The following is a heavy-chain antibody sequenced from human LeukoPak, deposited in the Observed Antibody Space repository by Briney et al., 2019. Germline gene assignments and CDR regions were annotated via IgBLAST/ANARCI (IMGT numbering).Heavy chain of an antibody. D-gene: IGHD1-26*01. CDR2: IYYSGST. J-gene: IGHJ4*02. CDR3: ARRTRYSGSSRFDY. Sequence: PSETLSLTCTVSGGSISSSSYYWGWIRQPPGKGLEWIGSIYYSGSTYYNPSLKSRVTISVDTSKNQFSLKLSSVTAADTAVYYCARRTRYSGSSRFDYWGQGTLVTVSS. V-gene: IGHV4-39*01. CDR1: GGSISSSSYY.